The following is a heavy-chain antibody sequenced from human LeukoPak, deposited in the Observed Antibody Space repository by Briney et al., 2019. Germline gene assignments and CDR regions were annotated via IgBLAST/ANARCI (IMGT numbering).Heavy chain of an antibody. Sequence: GGSLRLSCAASGFTLSSYSMNWVRQAPGKGLEWVSSISSSSSYIYYADSVKGRFTISRDNAKNSLYLQMNSLRADDTAVYYCARDQYDGDYIGYYFDYWGQGTLVTVSS. CDR3: ARDQYDGDYIGYYFDY. CDR1: GFTLSSYS. D-gene: IGHD4-17*01. J-gene: IGHJ4*02. V-gene: IGHV3-21*01. CDR2: ISSSSSYI.